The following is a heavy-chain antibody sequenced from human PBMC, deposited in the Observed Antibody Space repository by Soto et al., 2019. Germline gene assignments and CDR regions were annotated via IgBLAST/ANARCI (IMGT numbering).Heavy chain of an antibody. V-gene: IGHV3-48*01. CDR2: ISSSSGTI. CDR3: ARDQIVVVPAAIHDDYYYYYMDV. Sequence: PGGSLRLSCAASGFTFSIYSMNWVRQAPGKGLEWVSYISSSSGTIYYADSVKGRFTISRDNAKNSLYLQMSSLRAEDTAVYYCARDQIVVVPAAIHDDYYYYYMDVWGKGTTVTVSS. CDR1: GFTFSIYS. J-gene: IGHJ6*03. D-gene: IGHD2-2*01.